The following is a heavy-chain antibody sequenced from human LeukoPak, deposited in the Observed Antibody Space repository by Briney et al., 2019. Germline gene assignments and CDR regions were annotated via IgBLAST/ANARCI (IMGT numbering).Heavy chain of an antibody. D-gene: IGHD3-3*01. J-gene: IGHJ4*02. V-gene: IGHV3-23*01. Sequence: GGSLRLSCAVSGFIFSNYAMNWVRQAPGKGLEWVLAISGSGGSTYYADSVKGRFTISRDNSKNTLYLQMNSLRAEDTALYYCARVVYDFWSAYDYWGQGTLVTVSS. CDR2: ISGSGGST. CDR1: GFIFSNYA. CDR3: ARVVYDFWSAYDY.